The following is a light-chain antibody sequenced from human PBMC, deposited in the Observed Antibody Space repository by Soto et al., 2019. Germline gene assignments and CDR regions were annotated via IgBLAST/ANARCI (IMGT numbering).Light chain of an antibody. J-gene: IGLJ1*01. CDR1: SSNIGAGYE. CDR3: HPYDKRVTAYV. CDR2: GNG. Sequence: QSVLTQPPSVSGAPGQRVTVSCTGTSSNIGAGYEVHWYHQLPGTAPKLLVSGNGNRPSGVPDRLSASKSGTSASLAITGLQAEDEGHYFCHPYDKRVTAYVFASGPKVTVL. V-gene: IGLV1-40*01.